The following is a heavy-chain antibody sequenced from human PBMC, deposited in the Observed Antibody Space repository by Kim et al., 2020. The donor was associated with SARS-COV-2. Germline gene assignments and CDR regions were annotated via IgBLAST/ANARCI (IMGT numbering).Heavy chain of an antibody. V-gene: IGHV3-74*01. CDR2: ISDNSATT. CDR1: GFSFSSLW. D-gene: IGHD4-17*01. CDR3: VKYGDP. J-gene: IGHJ6*02. Sequence: GGSLRLSCAASGFSFSSLWMDWVRQAPGEGRVWVSRISDNSATTLYADSVKGRFTISRDNAKNALYLQMNSLRAEETAVYYCVKYGDPWGQGTTVTVSS.